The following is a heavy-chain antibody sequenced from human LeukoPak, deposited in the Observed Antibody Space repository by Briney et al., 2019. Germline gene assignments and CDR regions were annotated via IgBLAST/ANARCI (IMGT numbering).Heavy chain of an antibody. CDR1: GYTFTSYA. CDR3: AKDIHYWSFDY. CDR2: INAGSGDT. J-gene: IGHJ4*02. Sequence: ASVKVSCKASGYTFTSYAMNWVRQAPGQRLEWMGWINAGSGDTRYSQTFQGRVTITRDTSASTVYMELSSLRSEDTAVFYCAKDIHYWSFDYWGQGTLVTVSS. D-gene: IGHD2-8*02. V-gene: IGHV1-3*01.